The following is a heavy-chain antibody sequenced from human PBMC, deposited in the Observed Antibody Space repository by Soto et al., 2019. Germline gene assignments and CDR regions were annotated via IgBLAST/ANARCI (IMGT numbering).Heavy chain of an antibody. D-gene: IGHD6-19*01. J-gene: IGHJ4*02. V-gene: IGHV3-21*01. Sequence: SVKGRFTISRDNAKKSLYLQMNSLRAEDTAVYYCARGLSSGWFYYWGQGTLVTVSA. CDR3: ARGLSSGWFYY.